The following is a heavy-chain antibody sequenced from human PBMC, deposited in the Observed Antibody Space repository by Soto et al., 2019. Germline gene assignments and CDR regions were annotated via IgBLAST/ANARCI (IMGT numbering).Heavy chain of an antibody. CDR3: GKGYYCSAFYY. J-gene: IGHJ4*02. CDR1: GYTFTSYG. Sequence: QVQLVQSGAEVKKPGASVKVSCKASGYTFTSYGISWVRQAPGQGLEWMGWISAYNGNTNYAQKHQGKVPMNTDTPRRTAYMELEIRRSDDPAVYYWGKGYYCSAFYYWGQGTLVTGSS. V-gene: IGHV1-18*01. D-gene: IGHD2-15*01. CDR2: ISAYNGNT.